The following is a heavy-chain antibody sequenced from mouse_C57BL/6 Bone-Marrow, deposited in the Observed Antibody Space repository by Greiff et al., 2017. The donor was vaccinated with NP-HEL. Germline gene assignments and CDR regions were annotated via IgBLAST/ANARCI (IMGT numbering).Heavy chain of an antibody. V-gene: IGHV1-64*01. CDR1: GYTFTSYW. CDR3: ARHGSSYVWFAY. CDR2: IHPNSGST. D-gene: IGHD1-1*01. J-gene: IGHJ3*01. Sequence: VQLQQPGAELVKPGASVKLSCKASGYTFTSYWMHWVKQRPGQGLEWIGMIHPNSGSTNYNEKFKSKATLTVDKSSSTAYMQLSSLTSEDSAVYYCARHGSSYVWFAYWGQGTLVTVSA.